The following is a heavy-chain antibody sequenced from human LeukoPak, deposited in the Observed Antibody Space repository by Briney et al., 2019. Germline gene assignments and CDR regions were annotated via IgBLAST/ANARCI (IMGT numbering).Heavy chain of an antibody. D-gene: IGHD3-16*01. Sequence: SETLSLTCTVSGYSISSGYYWGWIRQPPGKGLEWIGSIYHSGSTYYNPSLKSRVTISADTSKNHFSLRLNSVTTADTAVYYCTRGAGWLIDYWGQGILVTVSS. V-gene: IGHV4-38-2*02. J-gene: IGHJ4*02. CDR3: TRGAGWLIDY. CDR2: IYHSGST. CDR1: GYSISSGYY.